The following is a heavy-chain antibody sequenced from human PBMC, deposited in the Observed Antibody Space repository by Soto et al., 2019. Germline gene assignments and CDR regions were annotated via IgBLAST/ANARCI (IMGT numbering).Heavy chain of an antibody. CDR1: GGTFSSYA. CDR3: AGAGYYGSGVDY. D-gene: IGHD3-10*01. V-gene: IGHV1-69*06. CDR2: IIPIFGTA. Sequence: GASVKVSCKASGGTFSSYAISWVRQAPGQGLEWMGGIIPIFGTANYAQKFQGRVTITADKSTSTAYMELSSLRSEDTAVYYCAGAGYYGSGVDYWGQGTLVTVSS. J-gene: IGHJ4*02.